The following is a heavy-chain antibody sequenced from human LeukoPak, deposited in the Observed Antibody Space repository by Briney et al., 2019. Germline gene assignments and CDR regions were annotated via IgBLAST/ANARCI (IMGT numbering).Heavy chain of an antibody. CDR3: ARDPPPARYCSGGSCYSGYFDY. Sequence: GGSLRLSCAASGFTFSSYAMSWVRQAPGKGLEWVSGITSGANTYYADSVKGRFTISRDNSKNTLYLQMNSLRAEDTAVYYCARDPPPARYCSGGSCYSGYFDYWGQGTLVTVSS. CDR2: ITSGANT. D-gene: IGHD2-15*01. V-gene: IGHV3-23*01. J-gene: IGHJ4*02. CDR1: GFTFSSYA.